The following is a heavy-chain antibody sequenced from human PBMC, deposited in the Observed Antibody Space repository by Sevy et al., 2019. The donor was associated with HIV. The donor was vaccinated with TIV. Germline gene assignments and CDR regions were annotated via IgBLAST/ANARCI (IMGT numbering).Heavy chain of an antibody. Sequence: GGSLRLSCAASGFTFDDYAMHWVRQAPGKGLEWVSGISWNSGSIGYAYSVKGRFTISRDNAKNSLYLQMNSLRAQDTGLYYCAKDIGDGGSYFHYCYGMDVWGQGTTVTVSS. CDR1: GFTFDDYA. V-gene: IGHV3-9*01. D-gene: IGHD1-26*01. J-gene: IGHJ6*02. CDR2: ISWNSGSI. CDR3: AKDIGDGGSYFHYCYGMDV.